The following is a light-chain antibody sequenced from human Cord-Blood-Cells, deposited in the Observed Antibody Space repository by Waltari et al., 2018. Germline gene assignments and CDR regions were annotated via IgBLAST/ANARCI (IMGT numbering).Light chain of an antibody. V-gene: IGLV2-14*01. CDR1: SSDVGGYNY. CDR2: YCS. Sequence: QSALTQPASVSGSPGQSITISCTGTSSDVGGYNYVSWYQQHPGKAPKVMLYYCSNRPSGVSTRFSGSKSGNTASLTISGLQAEDEADYYCSSYTSSSTWVFGGGPKLTVL. J-gene: IGLJ3*02. CDR3: SSYTSSSTWV.